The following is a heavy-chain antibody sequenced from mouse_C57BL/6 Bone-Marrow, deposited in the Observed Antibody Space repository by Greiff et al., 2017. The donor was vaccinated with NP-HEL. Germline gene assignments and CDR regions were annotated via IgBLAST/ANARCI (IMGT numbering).Heavy chain of an antibody. CDR1: GYTFTSYW. CDR2: IHPNSGST. J-gene: IGHJ2*01. D-gene: IGHD2-4*01. CDR3: ASSSVEYDGYYFDY. Sequence: QVQLQQPGAELVKPGASVKLSCKASGYTFTSYWMHWVKQRPGQGLEWIGMIHPNSGSTNYNEKFKSKATLTVDKSSSTAYMQLSSLTSEDSAVYYCASSSVEYDGYYFDYWGQGTTLTVSS. V-gene: IGHV1-64*01.